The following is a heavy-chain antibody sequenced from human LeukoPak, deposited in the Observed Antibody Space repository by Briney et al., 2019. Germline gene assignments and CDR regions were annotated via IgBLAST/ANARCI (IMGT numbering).Heavy chain of an antibody. D-gene: IGHD3-22*01. CDR2: ISYDGSNK. J-gene: IGHJ4*02. CDR1: GFTFSSYA. Sequence: GGSQTLSCAASGFTFSSYAMHWVRQAPGKGLEWVAVISYDGSNKYYADSVKGRFTISRDNSKNTLYLQMNSLRAEDTAVYYCASNRDSSGYSISIGYWGQGTLVTVSS. CDR3: ASNRDSSGYSISIGY. V-gene: IGHV3-30*04.